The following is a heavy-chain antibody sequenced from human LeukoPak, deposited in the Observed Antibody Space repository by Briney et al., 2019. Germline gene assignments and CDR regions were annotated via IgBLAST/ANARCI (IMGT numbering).Heavy chain of an antibody. CDR1: GYSISSGYY. D-gene: IGHD3-16*01. Sequence: SETLSLTCTVSGYSISSGYYWGWIRQPPGKGLEWIGSIYPSGSTYYYPSLKSRVTISVDKSRNLLFLRLNSVTAADTAVYYCARDLGSSTPSGIWGKGTTVTVSS. CDR2: IYPSGST. V-gene: IGHV4-38-2*02. J-gene: IGHJ6*04. CDR3: ARDLGSSTPSGI.